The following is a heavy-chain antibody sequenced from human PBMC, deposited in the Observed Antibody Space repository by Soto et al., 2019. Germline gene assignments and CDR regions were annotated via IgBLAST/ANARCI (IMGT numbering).Heavy chain of an antibody. CDR2: IIPIFGTA. CDR3: ARVRLLAYYDFSDDS. J-gene: IGHJ5*01. D-gene: IGHD3-3*01. V-gene: IGHV1-69*01. CDR1: GGTFSSYA. Sequence: QVQLVQSGAEVKKPGSSVKVSCKASGGTFSSYAISWVRQAPGQGLEWMGGIIPIFGTANYAQKFQGRVTISAEESTSTAYMELSSQRSEDTAVYYCARVRLLAYYDFSDDSWGQGTLVTVSS.